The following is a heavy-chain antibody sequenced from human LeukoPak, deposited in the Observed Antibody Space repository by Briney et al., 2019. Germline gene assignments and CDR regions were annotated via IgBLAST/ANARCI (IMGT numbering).Heavy chain of an antibody. CDR1: GGSFSGYY. CDR2: INHSGST. D-gene: IGHD3-22*01. Sequence: SETLSLTCAVYGGSFSGYYWSWIRQPPGKGLEWIGEINHSGSTNYNPSLKSRVTISVDTSKNQFPLKLSSVTAADTAVYYCARPRYYYDSSGYYVPAFDIWGQGTMVTVSS. J-gene: IGHJ3*02. CDR3: ARPRYYYDSSGYYVPAFDI. V-gene: IGHV4-34*01.